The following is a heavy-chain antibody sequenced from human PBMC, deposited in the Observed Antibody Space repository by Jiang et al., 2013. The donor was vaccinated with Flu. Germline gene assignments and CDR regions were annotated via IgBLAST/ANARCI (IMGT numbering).Heavy chain of an antibody. Sequence: GAEVKKPGESLRISCKGSGYSFTSYWISWVRQMPRKGLEWMGRIDPSDSYTNYSPSFQGHVTISADKSISTAYLQWSSLKASDTAVYYCASPYYYDSSGYPDAFDIWGQGTMVTVSS. D-gene: IGHD3-22*01. CDR3: ASPYYYDSSGYPDAFDI. CDR1: GYSFTSYW. V-gene: IGHV5-10-1*01. CDR2: IDPSDSYT. J-gene: IGHJ3*02.